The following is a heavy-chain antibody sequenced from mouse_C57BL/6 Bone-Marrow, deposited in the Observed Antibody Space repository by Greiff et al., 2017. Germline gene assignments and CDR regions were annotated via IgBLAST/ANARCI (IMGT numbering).Heavy chain of an antibody. CDR1: GFSLTSYG. CDR2: IWSGGST. Sequence: VQLQESGPGLVQPSQSLSITCTVSGFSLTSYGVHWVRQSPGKGLEWLGVIWSGGSTDYNAAFISRLSISQDNSKSQVFFKMNSLQADDTAIYXCARGGVITTLEGAWFAYWGQGTLVTVSA. V-gene: IGHV2-2*01. D-gene: IGHD1-2*01. CDR3: ARGGVITTLEGAWFAY. J-gene: IGHJ3*01.